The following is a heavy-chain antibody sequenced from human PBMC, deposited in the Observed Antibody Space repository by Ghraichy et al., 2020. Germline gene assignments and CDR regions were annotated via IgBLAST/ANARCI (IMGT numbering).Heavy chain of an antibody. CDR2: IYYSGST. D-gene: IGHD6-19*01. J-gene: IGHJ5*02. CDR1: GGSISSYY. Sequence: GSLRLSCTVSGGSISSYYWSWIRQPPGKGLEWIGYIYYSGSTNYNPSLKSRVTISVDTSKNQFSLKLSSVTAADTAVYYFARESSSGWYEWFDPWGQGTLVTVSS. CDR3: ARESSSGWYEWFDP. V-gene: IGHV4-59*01.